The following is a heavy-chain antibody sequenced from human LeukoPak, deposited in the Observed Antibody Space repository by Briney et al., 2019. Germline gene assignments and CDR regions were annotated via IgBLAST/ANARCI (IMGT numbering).Heavy chain of an antibody. Sequence: GGSLRLSYAPSGFTFSSYTMSWVRQAPGKGLEWVAVISGGGSGTYYADSVRGRFTISRDNSKNTVYLQMNSLRAEDTAIYYCAKAVGSSGYFSRDAFDIWGQGTMVTVSS. V-gene: IGHV3-23*01. CDR1: GFTFSSYT. J-gene: IGHJ3*02. CDR2: ISGGGSGT. D-gene: IGHD3-22*01. CDR3: AKAVGSSGYFSRDAFDI.